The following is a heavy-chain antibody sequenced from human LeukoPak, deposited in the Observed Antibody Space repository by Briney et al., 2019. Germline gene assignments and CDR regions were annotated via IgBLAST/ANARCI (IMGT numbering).Heavy chain of an antibody. D-gene: IGHD7-27*01. CDR3: ARGGTKLGINYYYYMDV. CDR1: GFTFSSYS. Sequence: PGGSLRLSCAASGFTFSSYSMNWVRQAPGKGLEWVSSISSSSSYIYYADSVKGRFTISRDNAKNSLYLQMNSLRAEDTAVYYCARGGTKLGINYYYYMDVRGKGTTVTVSS. CDR2: ISSSSSYI. J-gene: IGHJ6*03. V-gene: IGHV3-21*01.